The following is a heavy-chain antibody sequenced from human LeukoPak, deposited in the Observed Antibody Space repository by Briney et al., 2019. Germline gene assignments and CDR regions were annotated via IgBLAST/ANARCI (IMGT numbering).Heavy chain of an antibody. V-gene: IGHV4-59*01. CDR3: ARDYYDSSGYGLGLDY. CDR1: GGSINSYY. D-gene: IGHD3-22*01. J-gene: IGHJ4*02. CDR2: IYYSGST. Sequence: SETLSLTCTVSGGSINSYYWSWIRQPPGKGLEWIGYIYYSGSTNYNPSLKSRVTISVDTSKNQFSLRLSSVTAADTAVYYCARDYYDSSGYGLGLDYWGQGTLVAVSS.